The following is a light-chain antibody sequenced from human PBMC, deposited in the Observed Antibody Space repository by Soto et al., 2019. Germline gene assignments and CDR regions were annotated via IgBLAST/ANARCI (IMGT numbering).Light chain of an antibody. Sequence: DIQLTQSPSFLSASVGDKVTITCRASPGISSYLAWYQQKPGKAPQLLIYAASTLQSGVPSRFSGSGSGTEFTLTINSLQPEDFATYYCQQLNSYPQTFGQGTKVEIK. V-gene: IGKV1-9*01. CDR1: PGISSY. CDR3: QQLNSYPQT. J-gene: IGKJ1*01. CDR2: AAS.